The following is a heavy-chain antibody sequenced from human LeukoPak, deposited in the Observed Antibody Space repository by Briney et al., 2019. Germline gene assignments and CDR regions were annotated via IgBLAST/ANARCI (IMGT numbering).Heavy chain of an antibody. Sequence: SQTLSLTCAISGDSVSSNSAAWNWIRQSPSRGLEWLGRTYYRSKWYNEYAVSVKSPITSNPDTSKNQCSLQLNSVTPGDAAVYYCARDRRGISWGYFDLWGRGTLVTVSS. CDR2: TYYRSKWYN. CDR1: GDSVSSNSAA. CDR3: ARDRRGISWGYFDL. D-gene: IGHD3-16*01. V-gene: IGHV6-1*01. J-gene: IGHJ2*01.